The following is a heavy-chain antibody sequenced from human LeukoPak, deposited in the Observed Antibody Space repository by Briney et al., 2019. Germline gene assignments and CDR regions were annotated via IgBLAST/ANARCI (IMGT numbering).Heavy chain of an antibody. CDR1: GFTFSSYG. V-gene: IGHV3-30*02. D-gene: IGHD2-15*01. J-gene: IGHJ3*02. CDR3: ATFVVVAAILPSDAFDI. CDR2: IRYDGSNK. Sequence: GGSLRLSCAASGFTFSSYGMHWVRQAPGKGLEWVAFIRYDGSNKYYADSVKGRFTISRDNSKNTLYLQMNSLRAGDTAVYYCATFVVVAAILPSDAFDIWGKETRVTVSS.